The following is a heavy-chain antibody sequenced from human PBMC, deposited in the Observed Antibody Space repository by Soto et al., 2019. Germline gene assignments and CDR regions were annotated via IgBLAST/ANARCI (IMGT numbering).Heavy chain of an antibody. CDR1: GFTFSSYA. V-gene: IGHV3-23*01. D-gene: IGHD3-3*01. J-gene: IGHJ4*02. CDR3: AKEEMRDLWSGYPNT. Sequence: PGGSLRLSCAASGFTFSSYAMSWVRQAPGKGLEWVSAISGSGGSTYYADSVKGRFTISRDNSKNTLYLQMNSLRAEYTAVYYCAKEEMRDLWSGYPNTGDQGALVTVSS. CDR2: ISGSGGST.